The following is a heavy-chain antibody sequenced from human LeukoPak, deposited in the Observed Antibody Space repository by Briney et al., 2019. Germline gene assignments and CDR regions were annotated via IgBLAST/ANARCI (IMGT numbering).Heavy chain of an antibody. Sequence: PGASVKVSCKASGYTFTSYYMHWVRQAPGQGLEWMGIINPSGGSTSYAQKFQGRVTMTRDTSTSTVYMELSSLRSEDTAVYYCAGAEWSNWYFDLWGRGTLVTVSS. J-gene: IGHJ2*01. CDR3: AGAEWSNWYFDL. D-gene: IGHD3-3*01. CDR1: GYTFTSYY. CDR2: INPSGGST. V-gene: IGHV1-46*01.